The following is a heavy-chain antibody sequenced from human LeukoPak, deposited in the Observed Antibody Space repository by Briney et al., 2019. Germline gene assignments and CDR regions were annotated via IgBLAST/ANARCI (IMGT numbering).Heavy chain of an antibody. Sequence: SQTLSLTCTVSGGSINSGTYFWSWIRQPAEKGLEWAGHIYTSGSTDYNPSLKSRVTMSVDTSKNQFSLNLSSVTAADTAVYYCARHLDYGDHQGAFDIWGQGTMVTASS. V-gene: IGHV4-61*09. CDR2: IYTSGST. D-gene: IGHD4-17*01. CDR1: GGSINSGTYF. J-gene: IGHJ3*02. CDR3: ARHLDYGDHQGAFDI.